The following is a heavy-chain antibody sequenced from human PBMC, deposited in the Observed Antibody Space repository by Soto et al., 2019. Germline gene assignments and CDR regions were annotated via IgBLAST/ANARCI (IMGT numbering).Heavy chain of an antibody. D-gene: IGHD2-2*01. CDR2: IYPSDSDT. CDR1: GYKFTSYW. Sequence: GESLISCECSGYKFTSYWIAWVRQMPGKGLEWMGAIYPSDSDTRYSPSFQGQVTISVDKSISTAYLQWRSLKASDTAMYYCARSISYNYYYYYGLDVWGQGTTVTVS. J-gene: IGHJ6*02. CDR3: ARSISYNYYYYYGLDV. V-gene: IGHV5-51*01.